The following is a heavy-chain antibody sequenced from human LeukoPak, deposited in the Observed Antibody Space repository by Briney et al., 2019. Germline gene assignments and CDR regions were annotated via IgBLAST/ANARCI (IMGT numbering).Heavy chain of an antibody. J-gene: IGHJ4*02. D-gene: IGHD2-21*02. V-gene: IGHV3-23*01. CDR3: AKVNHIVVVTALYFDY. Sequence: GGSLRLSCAASGFTFSSYWMSWVRQAPGKGLEWVSAISGSGGSTYYADSVKGRFTISRDNSKNTLYLQMNSLRAEDTAVYYCAKVNHIVVVTALYFDYWGQGTLVTVSS. CDR2: ISGSGGST. CDR1: GFTFSSYW.